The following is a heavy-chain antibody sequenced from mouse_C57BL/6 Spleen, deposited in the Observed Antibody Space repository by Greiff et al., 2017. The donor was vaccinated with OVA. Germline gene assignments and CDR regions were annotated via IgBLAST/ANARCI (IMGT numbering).Heavy chain of an antibody. CDR3: AKPVRSYGMDD. CDR1: GFNIKNTY. V-gene: IGHV14-3*01. D-gene: IGHD6-1*01. CDR2: IDPANGNT. Sequence: EVQRVESVAELVRPGASVKLSCTASGFNIKNTYMHWVKQRPEQGLEWIGRIDPANGNTKYAPKFQGKATITADTSSNTAYLQLSSLTSEDTAIDYGAKPVRSYGMDDWGQGTSVTVAS. J-gene: IGHJ4*01.